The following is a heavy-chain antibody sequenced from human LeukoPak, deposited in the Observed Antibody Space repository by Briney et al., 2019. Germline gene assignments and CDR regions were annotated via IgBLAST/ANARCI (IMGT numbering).Heavy chain of an antibody. CDR2: IYTSGST. Sequence: ASETLSLTCTVSGGSISSYYWSWIRQPPGKGLEWIGYIYTSGSTNYNPSLKSRVTISVDTSKNQFSLKLSSVTAADTAVYYCARQVPGIAAAGLNWFDPWGQGTLVTVSS. V-gene: IGHV4-4*09. CDR3: ARQVPGIAAAGLNWFDP. D-gene: IGHD6-13*01. CDR1: GGSISSYY. J-gene: IGHJ5*02.